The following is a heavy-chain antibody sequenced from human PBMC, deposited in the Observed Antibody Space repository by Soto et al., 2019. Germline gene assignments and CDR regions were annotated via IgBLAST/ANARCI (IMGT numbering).Heavy chain of an antibody. CDR1: GFNFKNYN. V-gene: IGHV3-48*01. D-gene: IGHD1-26*01. CDR2: ISGNSRTI. CDR3: ASGPWELDY. J-gene: IGHJ4*02. Sequence: EVQLVQSGGGLVQAGGSLRLSCTASGFNFKNYNMNWLRQAPGKGLECVAYISGNSRTIYYADSVKGRFTISRDNAENSGFLQMNSLRVEDTSLYYCASGPWELDYWGQGALVTVAS.